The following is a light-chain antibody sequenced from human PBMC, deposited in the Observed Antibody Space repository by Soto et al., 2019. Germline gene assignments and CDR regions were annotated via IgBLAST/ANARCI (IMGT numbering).Light chain of an antibody. CDR3: QQADSFPQT. J-gene: IGKJ1*01. Sequence: DIQMTHSPSILSASVGDIVTITCRASQSISSWLAWYQQKPGKAPNLLIYKASHLENGVPSRFSGSGSGTEFTLTISSLQPEDFATYYCQQADSFPQTFGQGTKVDIK. CDR2: KAS. CDR1: QSISSW. V-gene: IGKV1-5*03.